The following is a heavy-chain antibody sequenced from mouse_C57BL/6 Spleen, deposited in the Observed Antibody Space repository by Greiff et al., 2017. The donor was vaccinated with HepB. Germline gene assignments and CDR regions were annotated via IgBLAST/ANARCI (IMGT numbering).Heavy chain of an antibody. Sequence: EVQLQQSGPVLVKPGASVKMSCKASGYTFTDYYMNWVKQSHGKSLEWIGVINPYNGGTSYNQKFKGKATLTVDKSSSTAYMELNSLTSEDSAVYYCAREAYYYGSSSDWYFDVWGTGTTVTVSS. J-gene: IGHJ1*03. CDR2: INPYNGGT. CDR1: GYTFTDYY. CDR3: AREAYYYGSSSDWYFDV. D-gene: IGHD1-1*01. V-gene: IGHV1-19*01.